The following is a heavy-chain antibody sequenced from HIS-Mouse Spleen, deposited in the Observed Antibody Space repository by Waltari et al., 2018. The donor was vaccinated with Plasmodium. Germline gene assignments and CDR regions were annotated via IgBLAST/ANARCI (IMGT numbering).Heavy chain of an antibody. CDR2: ISYDGSNK. CDR1: GFTFSSYG. V-gene: IGHV3-30*18. J-gene: IGHJ4*02. CDR3: AKEVLGYYDFWSRPDY. D-gene: IGHD3-3*01. Sequence: QVQLVESGGGVVQPGRSLRLSCAASGFTFSSYGMHWVRQAPGKGLEWVAVISYDGSNKYYADSVKGRFTISRDKSKNTLYLQMNSLRAEDTAVYYCAKEVLGYYDFWSRPDYWGQGTLVTVSS.